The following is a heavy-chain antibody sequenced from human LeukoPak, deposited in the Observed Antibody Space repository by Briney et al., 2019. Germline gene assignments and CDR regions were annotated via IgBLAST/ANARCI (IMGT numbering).Heavy chain of an antibody. CDR1: GYTFASYD. CDR3: ARSAGVAGIFFYYYYMDV. D-gene: IGHD6-19*01. CDR2: MNPNSGNT. V-gene: IGHV1-8*01. Sequence: ASVKVSCKASGYTFASYDINWVRQATGQGLEWMGWMNPNSGNTSYAQKFQGRVTMTRNTSISTAYMELSSLRSEDTAVYYCARSAGVAGIFFYYYYMDVWGKGTTVTVSS. J-gene: IGHJ6*03.